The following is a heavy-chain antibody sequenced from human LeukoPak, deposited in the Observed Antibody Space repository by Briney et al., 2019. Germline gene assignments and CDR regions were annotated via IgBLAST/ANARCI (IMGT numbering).Heavy chain of an antibody. CDR3: ARDLYDYGDLNWFDP. CDR2: MNPNSGNT. Sequence: ASVKVSCKASGYTFTSYDINWVRQATGQGLEWMGWMNPNSGNTGYAQKFQGRVTITRNTSISTVYMELSSLRSEDTAVYYCARDLYDYGDLNWFDPWGQGTLVTVSS. J-gene: IGHJ5*02. V-gene: IGHV1-8*03. D-gene: IGHD4-17*01. CDR1: GYTFTSYD.